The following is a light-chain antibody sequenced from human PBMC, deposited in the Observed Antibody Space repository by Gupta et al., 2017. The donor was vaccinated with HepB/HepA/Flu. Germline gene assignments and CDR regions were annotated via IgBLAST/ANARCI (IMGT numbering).Light chain of an antibody. J-gene: IGLJ1*01. CDR1: ELGDRY. CDR2: QDN. CDR3: QAWYSGTSFV. V-gene: IGLV3-1*01. Sequence: SHTLTQSPSVSVSPGQTASITCPGDELGDRYVNWYQQKPGQSPVLVISQDNKRPSGIPGRFSASTAGNTGTPTISGTQALDEAEYFCQAWYSGTSFVFGSGTKVTVL.